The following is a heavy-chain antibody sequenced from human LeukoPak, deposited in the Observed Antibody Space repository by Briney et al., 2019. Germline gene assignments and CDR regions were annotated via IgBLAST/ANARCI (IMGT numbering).Heavy chain of an antibody. CDR1: GGSVTDYY. Sequence: SETLSLTCAVSGGSVTDYYWSWLRQSPGKGLGWIGYIYYTGTSYNPSLKSRVTISADTSKNQFSLKLISVTAADTAVYYCARFTKLWFGELLPMDVWGKGTTVTISS. J-gene: IGHJ6*03. CDR2: IYYTGT. D-gene: IGHD3-10*01. CDR3: ARFTKLWFGELLPMDV. V-gene: IGHV4-59*02.